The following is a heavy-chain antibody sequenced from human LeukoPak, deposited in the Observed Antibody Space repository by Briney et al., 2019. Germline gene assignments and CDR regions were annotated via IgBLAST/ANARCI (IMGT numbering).Heavy chain of an antibody. CDR3: ATQTYSSSWYKAWYFDL. D-gene: IGHD6-13*01. CDR1: GYTLTELS. Sequence: ASVKVSCKVSGYTLTELSMHWVRQAPGKGLEWMGGFDPEDGETICAQKFQGRVTMTEDTSTDTAYMELSSLRSEDTAVYYCATQTYSSSWYKAWYFDLWGRGTLVTVSS. J-gene: IGHJ2*01. CDR2: FDPEDGET. V-gene: IGHV1-24*01.